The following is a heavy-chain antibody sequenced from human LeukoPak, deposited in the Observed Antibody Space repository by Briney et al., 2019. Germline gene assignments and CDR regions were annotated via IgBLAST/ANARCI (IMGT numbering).Heavy chain of an antibody. CDR3: ARQTRYNYGPAFDF. CDR1: GDSISSYS. CDR2: IYNSGNT. J-gene: IGHJ4*02. Sequence: SETLSLTCTVSGDSISSYSWSWIRQPPGKGLEWIGDIYNSGNTNYNPSLKSRVTMSVSTSKNQFSLSLSSVTAADTAVYYCARQTRYNYGPAFDFWGQGALVTISS. D-gene: IGHD5-18*01. V-gene: IGHV4-59*08.